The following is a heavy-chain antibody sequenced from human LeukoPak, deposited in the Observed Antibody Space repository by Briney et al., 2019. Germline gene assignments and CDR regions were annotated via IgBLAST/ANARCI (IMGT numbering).Heavy chain of an antibody. J-gene: IGHJ4*02. Sequence: PGGSLRLSCAASGFTFSSYAMHWVRQAPGKGLEWVAVISYDGSNKYYADSVKGRFTISRDNSKNTLYLQMNSLRAEDTAVYYCASVLIAAAGPFDYWGQGTLVTVSS. V-gene: IGHV3-30-3*01. CDR3: ASVLIAAAGPFDY. CDR2: ISYDGSNK. CDR1: GFTFSSYA. D-gene: IGHD6-13*01.